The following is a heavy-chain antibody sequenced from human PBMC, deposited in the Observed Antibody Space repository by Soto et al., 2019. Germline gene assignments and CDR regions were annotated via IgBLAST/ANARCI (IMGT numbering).Heavy chain of an antibody. CDR1: GFTVSGND. CDR2: IGSSGRAI. Sequence: GGSLRLSCAASGFTVSGNDLSWIRQAPGKGLEWVSSIGSSGRAIYYADSVKDRFTISRDNTKDSLYLHMSSLRAEDTAIYYCASHHSSGWLYFDSWGQGTLVTVSS. J-gene: IGHJ4*02. D-gene: IGHD6-19*01. CDR3: ASHHSSGWLYFDS. V-gene: IGHV3-11*01.